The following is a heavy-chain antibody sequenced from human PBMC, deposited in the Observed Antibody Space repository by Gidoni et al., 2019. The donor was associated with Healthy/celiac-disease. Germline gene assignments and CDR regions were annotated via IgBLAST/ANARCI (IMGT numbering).Heavy chain of an antibody. J-gene: IGHJ4*02. D-gene: IGHD4-17*01. V-gene: IGHV3-9*01. CDR1: GFTFDDYA. Sequence: EVQLVESGGGLVQPGRSLRLSCAASGFTFDDYAMHWVRQAPGKGLEWVSGISWNSGSIGYADSVKGRFTISRDNAKNSLYLQMNSLRAEDTALYYCAKDIFAYGDYVPGGFDYWGQGTLVTVSS. CDR2: ISWNSGSI. CDR3: AKDIFAYGDYVPGGFDY.